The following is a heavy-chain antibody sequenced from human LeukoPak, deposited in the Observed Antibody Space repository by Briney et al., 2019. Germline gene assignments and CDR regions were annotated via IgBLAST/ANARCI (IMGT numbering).Heavy chain of an antibody. CDR2: INPNSGGT. Sequence: ASVTVSCKASGYTFTGYYMHWVRQAPGQGLEWMGWINPNSGGTKYAQKFQGRVTVTRDTSISTAYMELSRLRSDDTAVYYCARGGSSWDYGMDVWGQGTTVTVSS. V-gene: IGHV1-2*02. CDR1: GYTFTGYY. D-gene: IGHD6-13*01. CDR3: ARGGSSWDYGMDV. J-gene: IGHJ6*02.